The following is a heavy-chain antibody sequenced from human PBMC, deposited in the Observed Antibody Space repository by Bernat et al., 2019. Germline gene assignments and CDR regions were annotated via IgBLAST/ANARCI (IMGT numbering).Heavy chain of an antibody. V-gene: IGHV1-69*01. CDR1: GGTFSSYS. CDR2: IIPIFCTA. Sequence: QVQLVQSGAEVKKPGSSVKVSCKASGGTFSSYSISWVRQPPGQGLEWLGGIIPIFCTANYPQKFQGRDKITADESTSTAYMELSSLRSEDTAVYYCAMTIVVVVAATPGGAFDIWGQGTMVTVSS. D-gene: IGHD2-15*01. J-gene: IGHJ3*02. CDR3: AMTIVVVVAATPGGAFDI.